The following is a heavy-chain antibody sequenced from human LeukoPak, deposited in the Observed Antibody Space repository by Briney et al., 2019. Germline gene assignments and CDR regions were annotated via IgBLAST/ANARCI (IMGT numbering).Heavy chain of an antibody. CDR1: GFTFSTYW. CDR3: ARSISWHDGWFDP. CDR2: ISSDGSSR. J-gene: IGHJ5*02. V-gene: IGHV3-74*01. Sequence: EGSLRLSCTASGFTFSTYWMYWVRQAPGKGLVWVPRISSDGSSRSNSDSVAGRFTISRDNAKNTLYLQMNRLRAEDTAVYYCARSISWHDGWFDPWGQGTLVTVSS. D-gene: IGHD6-13*01.